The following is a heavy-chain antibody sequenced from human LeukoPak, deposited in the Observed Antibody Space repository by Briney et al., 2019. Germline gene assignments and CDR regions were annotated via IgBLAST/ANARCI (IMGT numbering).Heavy chain of an antibody. J-gene: IGHJ4*02. Sequence: GGSLRLSCAASGFTFSSYGMHWVRQAPGKGLEWVAVIWYDGSNKYYADSVKGRFTISRDNSKNTLYLQMNSLRAEDTAVYYCAKDSPPIAAAATHSFDYWGQGTLVTVSS. CDR1: GFTFSSYG. CDR3: AKDSPPIAAAATHSFDY. CDR2: IWYDGSNK. D-gene: IGHD6-13*01. V-gene: IGHV3-33*06.